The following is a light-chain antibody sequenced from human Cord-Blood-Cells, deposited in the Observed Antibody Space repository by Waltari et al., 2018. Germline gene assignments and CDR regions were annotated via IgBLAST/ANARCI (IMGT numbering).Light chain of an antibody. CDR3: QQRSNWPRT. Sequence: EIVLTQSTATLSLSPGERATPSCRASQSVSSNLAWYQQKPGQAHRLLIYDASNRTTGSPARFSGSGSGTDFTLTISSLEPEDFAVYYCQQRSNWPRTFCQGTKLEIK. CDR2: DAS. CDR1: QSVSSN. V-gene: IGKV3-11*01. J-gene: IGKJ2*01.